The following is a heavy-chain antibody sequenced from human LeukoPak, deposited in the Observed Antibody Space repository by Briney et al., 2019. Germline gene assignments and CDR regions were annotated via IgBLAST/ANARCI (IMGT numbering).Heavy chain of an antibody. Sequence: PGGSLRLSCAASGFTFSNFAMTWVRQAPGKGLEWVSSIVGSSTYYADSLKGRFTISRDNAKNSLYLQMNSLRAEDTAVYYCARIGAGSSHDYWGQGTLVTVSS. D-gene: IGHD6-13*01. CDR2: IVGSSTY. CDR1: GFTFSNFA. CDR3: ARIGAGSSHDY. J-gene: IGHJ4*02. V-gene: IGHV3-21*01.